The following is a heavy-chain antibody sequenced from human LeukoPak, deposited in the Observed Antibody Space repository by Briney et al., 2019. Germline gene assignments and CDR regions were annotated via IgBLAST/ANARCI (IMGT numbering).Heavy chain of an antibody. J-gene: IGHJ4*02. CDR3: ARVPPDYYGSGSHSAPLDY. CDR2: ISGSGDST. V-gene: IGHV3-23*01. CDR1: GFTFSNYA. Sequence: GGSLRLSCAASGFTFSNYAMRWVRQAPGKGLEWVSGISGSGDSTYYADSVKGRFTISRDNAKNSLYLQMNSLRAEDTAVYYCARVPPDYYGSGSHSAPLDYWGQGTLVTVSS. D-gene: IGHD3-10*01.